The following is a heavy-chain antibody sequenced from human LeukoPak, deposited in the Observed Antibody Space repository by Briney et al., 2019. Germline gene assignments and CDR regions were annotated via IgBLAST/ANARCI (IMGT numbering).Heavy chain of an antibody. J-gene: IGHJ4*02. D-gene: IGHD3-16*02. V-gene: IGHV1-69*06. CDR3: ARANYDYVWGSYRYPFDY. CDR2: IIPIFGTA. Sequence: PVASVKVSCKASGYTFTSYYMHWVRQAPGQGLEWMGGIIPIFGTANYAQKFQGRVTITADKSTSTAYMELSSLRSEDTAVYYCARANYDYVWGSYRYPFDYWGQGTLVTVSS. CDR1: GYTFTSYY.